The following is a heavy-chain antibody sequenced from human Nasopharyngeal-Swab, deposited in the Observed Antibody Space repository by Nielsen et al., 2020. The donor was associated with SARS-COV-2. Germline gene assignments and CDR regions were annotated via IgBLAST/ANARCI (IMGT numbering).Heavy chain of an antibody. D-gene: IGHD3-22*01. V-gene: IGHV3-23*01. J-gene: IGHJ6*02. CDR1: GCTFISYA. CDR3: ARKNYYDSSGYYLVHFYYYYYGMDV. Sequence: GGSLRLSCAASGCTFISYAISWVRQAPGKGLEWVSAISGSGGSTYYADSVKGRFTISRDNSKNTLYLQMNSLRAEDTAVYYCARKNYYDSSGYYLVHFYYYYYGMDVWGQGTTVTVSS. CDR2: ISGSGGST.